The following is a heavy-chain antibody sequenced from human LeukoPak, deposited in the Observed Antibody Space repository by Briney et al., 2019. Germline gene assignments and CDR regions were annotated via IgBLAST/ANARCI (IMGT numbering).Heavy chain of an antibody. Sequence: GGSLRLSCAASGFTFSSYGMHWVRQAPGKGLEWVAVIWYGGSNKYYADSVKGRFTISRDNSKNTLYLQMNSLRAEDTAVYYCAKDRRWSGSYYGSYFDYWGQGTLDTVSS. CDR3: AKDRRWSGSYYGSYFDY. V-gene: IGHV3-30*02. D-gene: IGHD1-26*01. CDR1: GFTFSSYG. J-gene: IGHJ4*02. CDR2: IWYGGSNK.